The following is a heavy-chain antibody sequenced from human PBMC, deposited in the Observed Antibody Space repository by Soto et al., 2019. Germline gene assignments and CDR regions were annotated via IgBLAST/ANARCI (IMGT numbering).Heavy chain of an antibody. D-gene: IGHD6-19*01. J-gene: IGHJ5*02. CDR1: GFTFSNAW. Sequence: EVQLVESGGGLVKPGGSLRLSCAASGFTFSNAWMSWVRQAPGKGLEWVGRIKSKTDGGTTDYAAPVKGRFTISRDDSKNTLYLQMNSLKTEDTAVYYCTTEEYSSGWWYNWFDPWGQGTLVTVSS. CDR3: TTEEYSSGWWYNWFDP. V-gene: IGHV3-15*01. CDR2: IKSKTDGGTT.